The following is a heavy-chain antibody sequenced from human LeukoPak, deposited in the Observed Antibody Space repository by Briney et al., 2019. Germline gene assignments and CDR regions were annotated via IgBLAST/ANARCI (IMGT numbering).Heavy chain of an antibody. CDR3: ARVRGSGAAARRGMDV. D-gene: IGHD6-13*01. J-gene: IGHJ6*02. Sequence: PSETLSLTCSVSGGSVSSYYWSWIRQSPGKGLEWIGYIRNSGSTNYNPSLKSRVTISVDTSKNQFSLKLSSVTAADTAVYYCARVRGSGAAARRGMDVWGQGTTVTVSS. CDR1: GGSVSSYY. V-gene: IGHV4-59*02. CDR2: IRNSGST.